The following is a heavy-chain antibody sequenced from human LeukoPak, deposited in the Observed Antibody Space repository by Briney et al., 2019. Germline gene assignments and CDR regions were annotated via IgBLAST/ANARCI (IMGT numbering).Heavy chain of an antibody. D-gene: IGHD3-16*02. CDR3: AKDLVAFGGVIVIPEYYYYYYMDV. V-gene: IGHV3-23*01. CDR1: GFTFSSYA. J-gene: IGHJ6*03. Sequence: GGSLRLSCAASGFTFSSYAMSWVRQAPGKGLEWVSAISGSGGSTYYADSVKGRFTISRDNSKNTLYLQMNSLRAEDTAVYYCAKDLVAFGGVIVIPEYYYYYYMDVWGKGTTVTVSS. CDR2: ISGSGGST.